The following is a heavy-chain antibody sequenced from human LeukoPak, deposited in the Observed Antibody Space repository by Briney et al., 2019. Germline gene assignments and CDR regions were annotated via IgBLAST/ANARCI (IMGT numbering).Heavy chain of an antibody. Sequence: SETLSLTCAVYGGSFSGYYWSWIRQPPGKGLEWIGEINHSGSTNYNPSLKSRVTISVDTSKNQFSLKLSSVTAADTAVYYCARSWGYSSGWYHDYWGQGTLVTVSS. CDR3: ARSWGYSSGWYHDY. V-gene: IGHV4-34*01. CDR1: GGSFSGYY. D-gene: IGHD6-19*01. J-gene: IGHJ4*02. CDR2: INHSGST.